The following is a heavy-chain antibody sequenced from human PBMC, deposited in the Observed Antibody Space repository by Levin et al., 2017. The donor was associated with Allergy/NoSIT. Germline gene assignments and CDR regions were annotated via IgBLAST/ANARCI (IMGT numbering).Heavy chain of an antibody. D-gene: IGHD6-13*01. V-gene: IGHV3-33*01. CDR2: IWYDGSNK. J-gene: IGHJ6*02. CDR1: GFTFSSYG. Sequence: GGSLRLSCAASGFTFSSYGMHWVRQAPGKGLEWVAVIWYDGSNKYYADSVKGRFTISRDNSKNTLYLQMNSLRAEDTAVYYCARDLGRVRKAAAGPIYYYYGMDVWGQGTTVTVSS. CDR3: ARDLGRVRKAAAGPIYYYYGMDV.